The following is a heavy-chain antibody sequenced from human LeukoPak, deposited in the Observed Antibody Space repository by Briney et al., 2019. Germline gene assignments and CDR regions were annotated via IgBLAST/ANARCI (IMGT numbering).Heavy chain of an antibody. Sequence: GGSLRLSCAASGFTFSSYSMNWVRQAPGKGLEWVSYISSSSSIIYYADSVKGRFTISRDNAKNSLYLQMNSLRAEDTAVYYCARDYDFWSGYYTSPYYFDYWGQGTLVTVSS. V-gene: IGHV3-48*04. CDR1: GFTFSSYS. D-gene: IGHD3-3*01. J-gene: IGHJ4*02. CDR2: ISSSSSII. CDR3: ARDYDFWSGYYTSPYYFDY.